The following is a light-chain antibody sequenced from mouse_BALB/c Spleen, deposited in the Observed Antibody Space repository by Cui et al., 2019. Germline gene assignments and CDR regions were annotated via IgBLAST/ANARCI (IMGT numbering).Light chain of an antibody. J-gene: IGKJ2*01. CDR2: DTN. V-gene: IGKV9-123*01. CDR1: QDIRNN. Sequence: DIQMLQSPASMFASVGETVSLSCRASQDIRNNLDWYQQKPGESTQLLVYDTNNLNCGGPSRFSGSGSGTEYSLKISSLEPEDFGGYYCLHRKVTPHTFGAGTKLEIK. CDR3: LHRKVTPHT.